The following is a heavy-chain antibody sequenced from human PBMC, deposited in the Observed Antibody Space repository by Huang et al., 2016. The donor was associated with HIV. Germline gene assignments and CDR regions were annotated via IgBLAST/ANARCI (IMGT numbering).Heavy chain of an antibody. J-gene: IGHJ6*02. CDR1: GYSFTSHW. D-gene: IGHD3-10*01. Sequence: EVLLVQSGAEVKKPGESLKISCMGSGYSFTSHWIAWVRQMPGKGLEWMGIIYPGHSYTRYSPSFQGLVTISADKSINTAYLQWSSLKASDTAMYYCARRPDYHGMDVWGQGTTVIVSS. CDR3: ARRPDYHGMDV. V-gene: IGHV5-51*01. CDR2: IYPGHSYT.